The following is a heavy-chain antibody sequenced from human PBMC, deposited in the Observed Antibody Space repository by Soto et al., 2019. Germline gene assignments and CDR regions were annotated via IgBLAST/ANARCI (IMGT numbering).Heavy chain of an antibody. Sequence: SETLSLTCAVYGGSFSGYYWSWIRQPPGKGLEWIGEINHSGSTNYNPSLKSRVTISVDTSKNQFSLKLSSVTAADTAVYYCARGPRQWLVRNNWFDPWGQGTLVIVSS. CDR3: ARGPRQWLVRNNWFDP. J-gene: IGHJ5*02. D-gene: IGHD6-19*01. CDR2: INHSGST. V-gene: IGHV4-34*01. CDR1: GGSFSGYY.